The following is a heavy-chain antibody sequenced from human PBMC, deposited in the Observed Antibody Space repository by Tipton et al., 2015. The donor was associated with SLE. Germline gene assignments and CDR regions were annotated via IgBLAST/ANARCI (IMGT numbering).Heavy chain of an antibody. CDR3: ARRVAAAETRDC. J-gene: IGHJ4*02. CDR1: GYTFTSYY. CDR2: INPSGGST. Sequence: QSGAEVKKPGASVKVSCKASGYTFTSYYMHWVRQAPGQGLEWMGIINPSGGSTSYAQEFQGRVTMTRDTSTSTVYMELSSLRSEDTAVYYCARRVAAAETRDCWGQGTLVTVSS. D-gene: IGHD6-13*01. V-gene: IGHV1-46*01.